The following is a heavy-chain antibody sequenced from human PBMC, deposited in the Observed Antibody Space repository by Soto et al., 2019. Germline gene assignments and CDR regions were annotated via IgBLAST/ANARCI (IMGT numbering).Heavy chain of an antibody. D-gene: IGHD3-22*01. J-gene: IGHJ4*02. Sequence: SVKVSFKSSGFPFTSSALQLVRQARGQRLEWIGWIVVGSGNTNYAQKFHERVTITRDMSTSTAYMELSSLRSEDTAVYYCAAGLYYYDRSGVFDYWGQGTMVTVSS. CDR2: IVVGSGNT. V-gene: IGHV1-58*01. CDR1: GFPFTSSA. CDR3: AAGLYYYDRSGVFDY.